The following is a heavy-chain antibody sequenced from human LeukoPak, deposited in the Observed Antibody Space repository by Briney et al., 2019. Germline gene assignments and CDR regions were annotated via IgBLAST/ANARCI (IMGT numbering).Heavy chain of an antibody. V-gene: IGHV4-61*02. Sequence: KPSQTLSLTCTVSGGSISSGSYYWSWIRQPAGKGLEWIGRIYTSGSTNYNPSLKSRVTISVDTSKNQFSLKLSSVTAADTAVYYCARQREVGTTRWFDPWGQGTLVTVSS. J-gene: IGHJ5*02. CDR1: GGSISSGSYY. D-gene: IGHD1-26*01. CDR3: ARQREVGTTRWFDP. CDR2: IYTSGST.